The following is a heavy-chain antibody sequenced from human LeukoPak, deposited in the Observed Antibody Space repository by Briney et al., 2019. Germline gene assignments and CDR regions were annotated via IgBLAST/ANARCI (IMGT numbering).Heavy chain of an antibody. CDR2: IYYSGST. D-gene: IGHD4-17*01. Sequence: PSETLSLTCTVSGGSISSYYWSWIRQPPGKGLEWIGYIYYSGSTNYNPSLKSRVTISVDTSKNQFSLKLSSVTAADTAVYYCARESDYGDLGFDYWGQGTLVTVSS. CDR3: ARESDYGDLGFDY. J-gene: IGHJ4*02. V-gene: IGHV4-59*12. CDR1: GGSISSYY.